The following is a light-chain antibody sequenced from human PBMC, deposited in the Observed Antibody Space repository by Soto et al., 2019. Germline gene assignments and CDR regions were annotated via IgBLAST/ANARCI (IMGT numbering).Light chain of an antibody. CDR1: QNVYNN. V-gene: IGKV3-15*01. Sequence: EIAMTQSPATLSVSPGEGATLSCKASQNVYNNLAWYQQRPGQPPRLLIYDASTRATGISARFSGSGYGTEFTLTISSLQSEDFAVYFCPQCRNWPLTFGGGTKVDIK. CDR3: PQCRNWPLT. J-gene: IGKJ4*01. CDR2: DAS.